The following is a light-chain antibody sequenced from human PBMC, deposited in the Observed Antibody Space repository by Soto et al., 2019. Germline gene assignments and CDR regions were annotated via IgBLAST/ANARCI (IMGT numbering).Light chain of an antibody. Sequence: DIQMTQSPSTLSASVGGRVTITFRASQSISSWLAWYQQKPGKAPNLLIYRASSLQSGVPSRFSGSGSGTDFTLTISSLQPEDFATYYCQQYNSYPITFGQGTRLEIK. CDR3: QQYNSYPIT. CDR1: QSISSW. CDR2: RAS. J-gene: IGKJ5*01. V-gene: IGKV1-5*03.